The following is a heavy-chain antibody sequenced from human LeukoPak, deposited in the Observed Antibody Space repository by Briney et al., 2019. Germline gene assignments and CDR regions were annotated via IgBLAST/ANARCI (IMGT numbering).Heavy chain of an antibody. CDR1: GGSISSYY. Sequence: SETLSLACTVSGGSISSYYWSWIRQPPGKGLEWIGYIYYSGSTNYNPSLESRVTISVDTSKNQFSLKLSSVTAADTAVYYCARDIGAAAPLFDYWGQGTLVTVSS. J-gene: IGHJ4*02. V-gene: IGHV4-59*01. D-gene: IGHD6-13*01. CDR2: IYYSGST. CDR3: ARDIGAAAPLFDY.